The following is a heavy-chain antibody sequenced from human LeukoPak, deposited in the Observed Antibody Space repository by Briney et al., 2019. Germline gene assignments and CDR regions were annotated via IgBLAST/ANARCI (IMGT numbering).Heavy chain of an antibody. V-gene: IGHV3-64D*06. CDR3: AKSSSSWSQFEYFQH. CDR1: GFTFSSYA. D-gene: IGHD6-13*01. J-gene: IGHJ1*01. Sequence: PGGSLRLSCSASGFTFSSYAMHWVRQAPGKGLEYVSAISSNGGSTYYADSVKGRFTISRDNSKNTLYLQMSSLRAEDTAVYYCAKSSSSWSQFEYFQHWGQGTLVTVSS. CDR2: ISSNGGST.